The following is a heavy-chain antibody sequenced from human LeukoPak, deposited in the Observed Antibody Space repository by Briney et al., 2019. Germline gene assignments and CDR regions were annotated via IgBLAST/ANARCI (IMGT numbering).Heavy chain of an antibody. J-gene: IGHJ2*01. CDR1: GGSINSSSYY. V-gene: IGHV4-39*07. CDR2: VYYSGST. D-gene: IGHD2/OR15-2a*01. CDR3: AREGNTAPFGYFDL. Sequence: SETLSLTCTVSGGSINSSSYYWGWIRQPPGKGLEWIGSVYYSGSTHYNPSLKSRVTVSVDRSKNQFSLKLSSVTAADTAVYYCAREGNTAPFGYFDLWGRGTLVTVSS.